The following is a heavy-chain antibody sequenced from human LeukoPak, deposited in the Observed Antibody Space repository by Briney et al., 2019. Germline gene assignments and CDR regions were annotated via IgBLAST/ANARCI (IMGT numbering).Heavy chain of an antibody. Sequence: GESLKISCRGSGYSFTTHWIGWVRQMPGKGLEWMGIIYPDDSNTRYSPSFQGQVTLSADKSINTAYLQWSSLRASDTAMYYCARLEEDLTLGVAGYWFVPWGQGTLVTVS. CDR1: GYSFTTHW. D-gene: IGHD3-16*01. J-gene: IGHJ5*02. V-gene: IGHV5-51*01. CDR2: IYPDDSNT. CDR3: ARLEEDLTLGVAGYWFVP.